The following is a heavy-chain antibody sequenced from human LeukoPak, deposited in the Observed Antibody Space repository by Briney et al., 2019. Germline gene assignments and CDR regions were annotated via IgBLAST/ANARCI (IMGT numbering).Heavy chain of an antibody. D-gene: IGHD6-19*01. Sequence: GGSLRLSCAASGFTLSSYAMHWVRQAPGKGLEWVAVISYDGSNKYYADSVKGRFTISRDNSKNTLYLQMNSLRAEDTAVYYCARVAGLVAGSFDYWGQGTLVTVSS. CDR2: ISYDGSNK. J-gene: IGHJ4*02. CDR3: ARVAGLVAGSFDY. CDR1: GFTLSSYA. V-gene: IGHV3-30-3*01.